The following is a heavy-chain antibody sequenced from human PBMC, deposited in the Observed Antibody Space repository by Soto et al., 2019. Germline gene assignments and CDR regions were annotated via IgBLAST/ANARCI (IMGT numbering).Heavy chain of an antibody. Sequence: ASVKVSCKASGYTFTSYDINWVRQATGQGLEWMGWMNPNSGNTGYAQKFQGRVTMTRNTSISTAYMELSSLRSEDTAVYYCAVYGYLTGWYYYGMDVWGQGTTVTVYS. CDR1: GYTFTSYD. CDR3: AVYGYLTGWYYYGMDV. D-gene: IGHD5-12*01. J-gene: IGHJ6*02. CDR2: MNPNSGNT. V-gene: IGHV1-8*01.